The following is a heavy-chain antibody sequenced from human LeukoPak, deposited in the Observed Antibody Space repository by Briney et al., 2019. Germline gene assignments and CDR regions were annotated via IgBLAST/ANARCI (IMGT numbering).Heavy chain of an antibody. V-gene: IGHV4-39*07. J-gene: IGHJ4*02. CDR1: GGSISSSTCY. CDR3: ERDHSSSSEDH. Sequence: PSETLSRTCTVSGGSISSSTCYWRSIRQPPGKGLEWIASSVHTGSTYHNPSRKTIITVSVYTSKNKFSIKLTSVTAADTAVYYCERDHSSSSEDHWGQGTLVTVSS. CDR2: SVHTGST. D-gene: IGHD6-13*01.